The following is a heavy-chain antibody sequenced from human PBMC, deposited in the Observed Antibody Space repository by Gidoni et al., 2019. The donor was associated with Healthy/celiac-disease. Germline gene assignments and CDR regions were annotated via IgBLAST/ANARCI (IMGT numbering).Heavy chain of an antibody. CDR2: INHSGST. CDR3: ARGRTYYYDSSGYHPRGYFDY. V-gene: IGHV4-34*01. Sequence: QVQLQQWGSGLLKPSETLSLTCAVYGGSFSGYYWLWILQPPGKGLEWIGEINHSGSTNYNPSLKSRVTISVDTSKNQFSLKLSAVTAADTAVYYCARGRTYYYDSSGYHPRGYFDYWGQGTLVTVSS. J-gene: IGHJ4*02. CDR1: GGSFSGYY. D-gene: IGHD3-22*01.